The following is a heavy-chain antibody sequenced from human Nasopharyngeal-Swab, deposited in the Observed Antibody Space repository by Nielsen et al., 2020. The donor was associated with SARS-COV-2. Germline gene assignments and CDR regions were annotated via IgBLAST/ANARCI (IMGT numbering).Heavy chain of an antibody. J-gene: IGHJ6*03. V-gene: IGHV3-7*03. CDR3: AREGNYYYYYMDV. CDR2: IKQDGSEK. Sequence: WIRQHPGKGMEWVANIKQDGSEKYYGDSVKGRFTISRHNSKNTLYLQMNSLRAEDTAVYYCAREGNYYYYYMDVWGKGTTVTVSS.